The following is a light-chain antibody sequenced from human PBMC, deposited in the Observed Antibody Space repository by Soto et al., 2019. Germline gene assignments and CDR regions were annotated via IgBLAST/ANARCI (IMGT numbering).Light chain of an antibody. Sequence: EIVLTQSPGTLSLSPGERATLSCRASQSVTSSYLAWYQQKPGQAPRLLIYAASRRATGISDRFSGSGSGTDFTLTISRLEPEDFAVYYCQKYGSSPQPFGQGTKVEIK. V-gene: IGKV3-20*01. CDR3: QKYGSSPQP. CDR1: QSVTSSY. CDR2: AAS. J-gene: IGKJ1*01.